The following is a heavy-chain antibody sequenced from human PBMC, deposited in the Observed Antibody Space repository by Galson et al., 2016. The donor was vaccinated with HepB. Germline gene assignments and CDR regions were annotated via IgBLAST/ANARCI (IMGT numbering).Heavy chain of an antibody. J-gene: IGHJ4*02. CDR3: ARHGCSGVNCRPPRAFFDY. CDR2: IDPSDSYT. V-gene: IGHV5-10-1*04. Sequence: QSGAEVKKPGESLKISCKGSGFIFTNYWISWVRQMPGKGLEWMGRIDPSDSYTNYSPSFQGQVTISADKSISTAYLQWSSLKASDTAMYYCARHGCSGVNCRPPRAFFDYWGQGILVTGSS. D-gene: IGHD2-15*01. CDR1: GFIFTNYW.